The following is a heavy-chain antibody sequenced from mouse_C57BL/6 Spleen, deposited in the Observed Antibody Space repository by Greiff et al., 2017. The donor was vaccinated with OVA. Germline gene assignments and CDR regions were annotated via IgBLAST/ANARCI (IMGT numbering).Heavy chain of an antibody. J-gene: IGHJ2*01. CDR3: ARAYYSNFFDY. D-gene: IGHD2-5*01. CDR2: INPNYGTT. CDR1: GYSFTDYN. V-gene: IGHV1-39*01. Sequence: EVKVVESGPELVKPGASVKISCKASGYSFTDYNMNWVKQSNGKSLEWIGVINPNYGTTSYNQKFKGKATLTVDQSSSTAYMQLNSLTSEDSAVYYCARAYYSNFFDYWGQGTTLTVSS.